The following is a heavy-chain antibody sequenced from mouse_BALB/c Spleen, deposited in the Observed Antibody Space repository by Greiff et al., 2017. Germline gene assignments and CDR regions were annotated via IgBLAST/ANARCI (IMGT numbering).Heavy chain of an antibody. Sequence: QVHVKQSGAELVRPGSSVKISCKASGYGFSSYWMNWVKQRPGQGLEWIGQIYPGDGDTNYNGKFKGKATLTADKSSSTAYMQLSSLTSEDSAVYFCARENYGNSLYAMDYWGQGTSVTVSS. J-gene: IGHJ4*01. CDR2: IYPGDGDT. CDR3: ARENYGNSLYAMDY. V-gene: IGHV1-80*01. CDR1: GYGFSSYW. D-gene: IGHD2-1*01.